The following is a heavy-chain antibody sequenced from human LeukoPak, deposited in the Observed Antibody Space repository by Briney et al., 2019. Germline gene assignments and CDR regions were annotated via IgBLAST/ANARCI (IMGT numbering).Heavy chain of an antibody. V-gene: IGHV3-48*03. J-gene: IGHJ4*02. CDR3: ARNYEYSRDYFDY. CDR2: ISSSGTSM. Sequence: PGGSLRISCVASGFDFNTYEMEWVRQAPGKGLEWLSHISSSGTSMVYADSVKGRFTISRDNAKNSLYLQMNSLRAEDTAVYYCARNYEYSRDYFDYWGQGTLVTVSS. D-gene: IGHD6-6*01. CDR1: GFDFNTYE.